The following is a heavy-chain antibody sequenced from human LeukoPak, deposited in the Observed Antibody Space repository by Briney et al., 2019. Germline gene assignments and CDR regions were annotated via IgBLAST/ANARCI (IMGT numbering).Heavy chain of an antibody. CDR1: GGSISSSSYY. CDR3: ASSDTAMVTIWFDP. D-gene: IGHD5-18*01. Sequence: SETLSLTCTVSGGSISSSSYYWGWIRQPPGKGLEWIGSIYDSGSTYYNPSLKSRVTISVETSKNHCSLKLSSVTAADTAVYYCASSDTAMVTIWFDPWGQGTLVTVSS. J-gene: IGHJ5*02. CDR2: IYDSGST. V-gene: IGHV4-39*02.